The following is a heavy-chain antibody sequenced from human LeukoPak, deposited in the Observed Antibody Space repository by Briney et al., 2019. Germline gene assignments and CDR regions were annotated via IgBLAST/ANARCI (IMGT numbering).Heavy chain of an antibody. CDR1: GFTFSSYS. D-gene: IGHD2-2*03. V-gene: IGHV3-23*01. CDR2: IRGSGGST. J-gene: IGHJ3*02. Sequence: PGGSLRLSCAASGFTFSSYSMNWVRQAPGKGVEWDSAIRGSGGSTYYADSVKGRFTISRDNSKNTLYLQMNSLRAEDTAVYYCANPFGYCSSTSCSPRGAFDIWGQGTMVTVSS. CDR3: ANPFGYCSSTSCSPRGAFDI.